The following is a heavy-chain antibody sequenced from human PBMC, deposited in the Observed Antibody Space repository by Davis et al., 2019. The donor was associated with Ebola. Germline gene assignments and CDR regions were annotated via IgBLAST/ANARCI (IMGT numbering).Heavy chain of an antibody. V-gene: IGHV3-23*01. D-gene: IGHD5-24*01. Sequence: GESLKISCVASGFPFSSYAMSWVRQAPGKGLEWVSTLSGSSFSTYSADSVKGRFTISRDNSKNTLFLQMNSLRAEDTAVYYCARTRDGYNFRGFDYWGQGTLVTVSS. CDR1: GFPFSSYA. CDR2: LSGSSFST. J-gene: IGHJ4*02. CDR3: ARTRDGYNFRGFDY.